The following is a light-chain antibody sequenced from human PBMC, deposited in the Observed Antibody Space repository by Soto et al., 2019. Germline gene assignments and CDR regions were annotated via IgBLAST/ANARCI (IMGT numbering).Light chain of an antibody. J-gene: IGKJ5*01. CDR3: QQYGGSPIT. Sequence: TQSPSSLSASVGDTVTMTCWANQGIDNYLNWYQHKPGQAPRLLMSGASSRASGVPVRFSGSGSGTDFTLTISRLEPEDFALYYCQQYGGSPITFGLGTRLEIK. CDR1: QGIDNY. CDR2: GAS. V-gene: IGKV3-20*01.